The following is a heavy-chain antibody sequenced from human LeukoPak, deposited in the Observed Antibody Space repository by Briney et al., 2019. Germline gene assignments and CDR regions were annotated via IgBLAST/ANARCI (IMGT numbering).Heavy chain of an antibody. CDR2: IWYDGSNK. CDR1: GFTFSSYV. D-gene: IGHD2-2*02. V-gene: IGHV3-33*01. J-gene: IGHJ5*02. CDR3: ARALIVVVPAAINWFDP. Sequence: PGGSLRLSCAASGFTFSSYVMHWVRQAPGKGLEWVAVIWYDGSNKYYADSVKGRFTISRDNSKNTLYLQMNSLRAEDTAVYYCARALIVVVPAAINWFDPWGQGTLVTVSS.